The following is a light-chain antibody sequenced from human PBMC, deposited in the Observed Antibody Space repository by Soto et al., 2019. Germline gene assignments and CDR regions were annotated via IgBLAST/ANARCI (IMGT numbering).Light chain of an antibody. J-gene: IGKJ5*01. V-gene: IGKV3-20*01. CDR3: QQHGSSPIT. Sequence: EIVLTQSPGTLSFFPGERATLSCRASRSVTNNYLAWHQQKPGQTPRLLIYGASSRATGIPDRFSGSGSGKDFTLTISRLEPEDFAVYYCQQHGSSPITFGQGTRLEIK. CDR1: RSVTNNY. CDR2: GAS.